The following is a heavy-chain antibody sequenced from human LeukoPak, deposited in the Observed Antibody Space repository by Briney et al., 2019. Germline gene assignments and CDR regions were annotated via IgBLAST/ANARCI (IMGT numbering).Heavy chain of an antibody. J-gene: IGHJ4*02. D-gene: IGHD6-13*01. CDR2: INPSGGST. V-gene: IGHV1-46*01. CDR1: GGTFSSYA. Sequence: ASVKVSCKASGGTFSSYAISWVRQAPGQGLEWMGIINPSGGSTSYAQKFQGRVTMTRDTSTSTVYMELSSLRSEDTAVYYCARDQRERIAGPDYWGQGTLVTVSP. CDR3: ARDQRERIAGPDY.